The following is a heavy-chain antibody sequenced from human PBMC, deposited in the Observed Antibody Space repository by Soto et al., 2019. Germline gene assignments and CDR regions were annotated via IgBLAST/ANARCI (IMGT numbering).Heavy chain of an antibody. CDR1: GGTFSSYA. CDR2: IIPIFGTA. J-gene: IGHJ1*01. CDR3: ARRIAASGAEYFQH. D-gene: IGHD6-6*01. V-gene: IGHV1-69*06. Sequence: QVQLVQSGAEVKKPGSSVKVSCKASGGTFSSYAISWVQQAPGQGLEWMGGIIPIFGTANYAQKFQGRVTITADKSTSTAYMELSSLRSEDTAVYYCARRIAASGAEYFQHWGQGTLVTVSS.